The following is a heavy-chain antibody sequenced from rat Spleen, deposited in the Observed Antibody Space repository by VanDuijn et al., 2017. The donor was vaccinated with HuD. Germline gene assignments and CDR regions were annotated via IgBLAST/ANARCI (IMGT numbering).Heavy chain of an antibody. V-gene: IGHV5-29*01. CDR1: GFTFSNYL. CDR2: ISYDGSST. Sequence: EVQLVESGGGLVQPGRSLKLSCAASGFTFSNYLMAWVRQAPTKGLEWVATISYDGSSTYYRDSVKGRFTISRDNARSTLYLQMDSLRSEDTATYYCATAGTRVSRFAYWGQGTLVTVSS. J-gene: IGHJ3*01. D-gene: IGHD1-4*01. CDR3: ATAGTRVSRFAY.